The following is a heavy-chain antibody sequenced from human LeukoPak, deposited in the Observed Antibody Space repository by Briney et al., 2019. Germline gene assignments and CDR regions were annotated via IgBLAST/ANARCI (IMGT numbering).Heavy chain of an antibody. D-gene: IGHD6-19*01. CDR2: IKTDGRST. CDR1: GFTFSGYW. V-gene: IGHV3-74*01. J-gene: IGHJ4*02. CDR3: ARGPIGGWTDY. Sequence: GGSLRLSCAASGFTFSGYWMHWVRQAPGKGLVWVSRIKTDGRSTNYADSVKGRFTISRDNANNTLYLQMNSLRAEDTAVYYCARGPIGGWTDYWGQGTLVTVSS.